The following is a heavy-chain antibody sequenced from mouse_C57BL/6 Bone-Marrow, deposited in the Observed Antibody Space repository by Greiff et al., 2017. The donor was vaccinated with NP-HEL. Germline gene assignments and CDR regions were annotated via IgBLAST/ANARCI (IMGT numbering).Heavy chain of an antibody. CDR3: ARSGITTAPFDY. V-gene: IGHV1-55*01. D-gene: IGHD1-2*01. Sequence: QVQLQQPGAELVKPGASVKMSCKASGYTFTSYWITWVKQRPGQGLEWIGDIYPGSGSTNYNEKFKSKATLTVDTSSSTAYMQLSSLTSEDSAVYYCARSGITTAPFDYWGQGTTLTVSS. CDR2: IYPGSGST. CDR1: GYTFTSYW. J-gene: IGHJ2*01.